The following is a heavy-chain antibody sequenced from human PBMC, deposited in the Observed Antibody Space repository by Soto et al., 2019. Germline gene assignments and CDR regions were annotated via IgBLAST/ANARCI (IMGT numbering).Heavy chain of an antibody. D-gene: IGHD3-22*01. V-gene: IGHV3-23*01. Sequence: PGGSLRLSCAASGFTFSSYAMSWVRQAPGKGLEWVSAISGSGGSTYYADSVKGRFTISRDNSKNTLYLQMNSLRAEDTAVYYCAKVREDYYDSSGSPVYFDFWGQGARVTVSS. CDR3: AKVREDYYDSSGSPVYFDF. J-gene: IGHJ4*02. CDR2: ISGSGGST. CDR1: GFTFSSYA.